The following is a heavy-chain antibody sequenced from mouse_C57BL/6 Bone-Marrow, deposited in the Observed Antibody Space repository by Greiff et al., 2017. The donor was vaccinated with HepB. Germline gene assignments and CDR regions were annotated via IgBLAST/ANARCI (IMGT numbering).Heavy chain of an antibody. D-gene: IGHD1-1*01. Sequence: GGGLVQPKGSLKLSCAASGFSFNTYAMNWVRQAPGKGLEWVARIRSKSNNYATYYADSVKDRFTISRDDSESMLYLQMNNLKTEDTAMYYCVRQDYGSSYDVWGTGTTVTVSS. CDR3: VRQDYGSSYDV. CDR2: IRSKSNNYAT. J-gene: IGHJ1*03. V-gene: IGHV10-1*01. CDR1: GFSFNTYA.